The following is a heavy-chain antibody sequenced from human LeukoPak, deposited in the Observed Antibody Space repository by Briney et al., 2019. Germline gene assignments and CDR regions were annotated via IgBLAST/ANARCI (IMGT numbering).Heavy chain of an antibody. D-gene: IGHD3-16*01. CDR2: INPNSGGT. J-gene: IGHJ4*02. CDR3: ARQIGGALDY. CDR1: GYTFTGQF. V-gene: IGHV1-2*02. Sequence: ASVKVSCTASGYTFTGQFIHWVRHAPGQGLEWMGWINPNSGGTNYAQKCQGSVTMTGDTSISTDCMELSRLRSDDTAVYYCARQIGGALDYWGQGTLVTVSS.